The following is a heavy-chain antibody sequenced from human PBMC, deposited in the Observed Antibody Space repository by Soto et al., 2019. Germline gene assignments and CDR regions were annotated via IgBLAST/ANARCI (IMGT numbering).Heavy chain of an antibody. J-gene: IGHJ4*02. Sequence: QVQLVQSGAEVKKPGSSVKVSCKASGGTFSSYAISWVRQAPGQGLEWMGGIIPIFGTANYAQKFQGRVTITANETTSTAYMELSSLRSEDTAVYYCARVAAIRGRQRGALDYCGQGTLVTVSS. CDR2: IIPIFGTA. D-gene: IGHD1-1*01. CDR3: ARVAAIRGRQRGALDY. V-gene: IGHV1-69*01. CDR1: GGTFSSYA.